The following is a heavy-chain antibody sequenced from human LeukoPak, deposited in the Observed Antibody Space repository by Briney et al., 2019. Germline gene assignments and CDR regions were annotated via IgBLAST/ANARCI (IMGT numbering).Heavy chain of an antibody. J-gene: IGHJ3*02. CDR2: IHYSGST. CDR1: GGSISSYY. D-gene: IGHD5-24*01. V-gene: IGHV4-59*08. CDR3: ARRNGYSLDAFGI. Sequence: PSETLSLTCTVSGGSISSYYWNWIRQPPGKGLEWIGYIHYSGSTNYNPSLKSRVTISVDTSKNQFSLKLSSVTAADTAVYYCARRNGYSLDAFGIWGQGTMVTVSS.